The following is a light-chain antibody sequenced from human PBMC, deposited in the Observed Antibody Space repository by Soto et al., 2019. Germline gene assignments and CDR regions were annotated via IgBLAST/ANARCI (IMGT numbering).Light chain of an antibody. CDR2: DAS. J-gene: IGKJ1*01. CDR1: QNIYSTY. Sequence: EIVLTQSPGTLSLSPGERATLSCRASQNIYSTYLAWYQQRPGQAPRLLIYDASSRATGIPDRFSGSGCGTDFTLSISRLEHEDFEVYYCQQYGGPRTFGQGTKVEGK. V-gene: IGKV3-20*01. CDR3: QQYGGPRT.